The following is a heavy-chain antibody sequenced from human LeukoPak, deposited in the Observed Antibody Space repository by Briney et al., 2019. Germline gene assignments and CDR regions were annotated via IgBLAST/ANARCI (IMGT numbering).Heavy chain of an antibody. D-gene: IGHD1-26*01. CDR1: GFTFSSYG. V-gene: IGHV3-30*02. Sequence: GGSLRLSCAASGFTFSSYGMHWVRQAPGKGLEWVAFIRYDGSNKYYADSVKGRFTISRDNAKNSLYLQMNSLRAEDTAVYYCARDIVAAGLFLDYWGQGTPVTVSS. J-gene: IGHJ4*02. CDR2: IRYDGSNK. CDR3: ARDIVAAGLFLDY.